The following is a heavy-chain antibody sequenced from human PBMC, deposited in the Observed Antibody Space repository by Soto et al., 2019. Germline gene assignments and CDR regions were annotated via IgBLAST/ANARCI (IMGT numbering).Heavy chain of an antibody. CDR3: ARDSESSGYSPWWYFDL. CDR1: GGCIGSYY. V-gene: IGHV4-59*01. CDR2: IYYSGST. D-gene: IGHD3-22*01. Sequence: SETLSLPCTVSGGCIGSYYWSWIRQPPGKGLEWIGYIYYSGSTNYNPSLKRRVTISVDTSKNQFSLKLSSVTAADTAVYYCARDSESSGYSPWWYFDLWGRGTLVT. J-gene: IGHJ2*01.